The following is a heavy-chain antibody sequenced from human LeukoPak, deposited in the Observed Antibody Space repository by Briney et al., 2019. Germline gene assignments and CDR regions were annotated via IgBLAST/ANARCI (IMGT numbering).Heavy chain of an antibody. CDR2: IDPGDSKT. J-gene: IGHJ3*02. V-gene: IGHV5-51*01. CDR1: GYTFTSNW. Sequence: SGESLKISCQASGYTFTSNWIGWVRQMPGKGLEWMGIIDPGDSKTRYSPSSQGQVTISADKSISTAYLQWSSLKSSDTAMYYCARLPYSYGYQGAFDIWGQGTMVTVSS. D-gene: IGHD5-18*01. CDR3: ARLPYSYGYQGAFDI.